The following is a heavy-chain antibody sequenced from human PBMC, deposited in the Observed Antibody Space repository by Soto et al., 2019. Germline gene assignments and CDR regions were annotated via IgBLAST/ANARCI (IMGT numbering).Heavy chain of an antibody. CDR3: ARESGGATATLDYYYFYMDV. D-gene: IGHD5-12*01. V-gene: IGHV1-2*04. CDR1: GDTFNDYC. CDR2: INPNSGVT. Sequence: QVQLVQSGAEVKKPGASVTVSCRSSGDTFNDYCIHWVRQAPGQGLEWMGCINPNSGVTKYAQKFQGWVSMTRDPSIRTVYMQLSRLRSDDTAVYYCARESGGATATLDYYYFYMDVWGTGTTVTVSS. J-gene: IGHJ6*03.